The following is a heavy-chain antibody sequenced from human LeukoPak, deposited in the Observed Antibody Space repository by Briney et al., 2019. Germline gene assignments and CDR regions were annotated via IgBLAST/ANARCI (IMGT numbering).Heavy chain of an antibody. V-gene: IGHV1-18*01. J-gene: IGHJ4*02. CDR2: ISAYNGNT. Sequence: ASVKVSCKASGYTFTSYGISWVRQAPGQGLEWMGWISAYNGNTNYAQKLQGRVTMTTDTSTSTAYMELRSLRSDDTAVYYCARGRYCSSTSCPRGFDYGGQGTLVTVSS. CDR3: ARGRYCSSTSCPRGFDY. D-gene: IGHD2-2*01. CDR1: GYTFTSYG.